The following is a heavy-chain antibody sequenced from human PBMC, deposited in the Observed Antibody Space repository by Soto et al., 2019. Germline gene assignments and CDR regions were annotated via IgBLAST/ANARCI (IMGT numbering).Heavy chain of an antibody. J-gene: IGHJ4*02. D-gene: IGHD6-19*01. V-gene: IGHV1-3*01. Sequence: GASLKVSCKASGYTFTDYAMNWVRQAPGQRLEWVGWINAGNGDTKYSQKIQDRVTITSDTFASTAYMELSSLRSEDTAVYYCAARPGIAVAGFDYWGQGTLVTVSS. CDR2: INAGNGDT. CDR3: AARPGIAVAGFDY. CDR1: GYTFTDYA.